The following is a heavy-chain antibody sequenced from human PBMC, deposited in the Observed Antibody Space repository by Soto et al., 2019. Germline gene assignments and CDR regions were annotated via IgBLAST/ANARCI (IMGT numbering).Heavy chain of an antibody. V-gene: IGHV1-18*01. J-gene: IGHJ6*02. CDR2: ISIHDGST. CDR1: AYSFPSYG. Sequence: QVQLVQSGVEVREPGASVKVSCKASAYSFPSYGISWVRQAPGQGLEWMGWISIHDGSTNYAQKFQGRVTMTTDTSPSTAYMELRSLRFDDTAVYYCARDAVNWNAAIDDYFYGLDVWGQGTSVTVSS. D-gene: IGHD1-1*01. CDR3: ARDAVNWNAAIDDYFYGLDV.